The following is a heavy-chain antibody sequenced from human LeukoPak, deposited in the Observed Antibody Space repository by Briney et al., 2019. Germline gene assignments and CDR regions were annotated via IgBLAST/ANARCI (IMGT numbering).Heavy chain of an antibody. CDR2: INPHSGGT. CDR3: ARDGPYSSSLFDS. D-gene: IGHD6-13*01. Sequence: GASVKVSCKTSGYTFTAYYMHWVRQAPGQGLEWMGWINPHSGGTNYAQKFQGRVTLTRDTSISTAYMELSRLRSDDTAVYYCARDGPYSSSLFDSWGQGTLVTVSS. CDR1: GYTFTAYY. V-gene: IGHV1-2*02. J-gene: IGHJ4*02.